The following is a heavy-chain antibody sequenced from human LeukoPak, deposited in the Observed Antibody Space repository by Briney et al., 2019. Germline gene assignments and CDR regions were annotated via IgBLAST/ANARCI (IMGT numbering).Heavy chain of an antibody. D-gene: IGHD3-10*01. Sequence: SVKVSCKASGGTFSSYAIIWVRQAPGQGLEWMGGINPIFGTANYAQKFQGRVTITTDESTSTAYMELSNLRSEDTAVYYCARGRPLSHTGYYYYMDVWGKGTTVTVSS. V-gene: IGHV1-69*05. J-gene: IGHJ6*03. CDR1: GGTFSSYA. CDR3: ARGRPLSHTGYYYYMDV. CDR2: INPIFGTA.